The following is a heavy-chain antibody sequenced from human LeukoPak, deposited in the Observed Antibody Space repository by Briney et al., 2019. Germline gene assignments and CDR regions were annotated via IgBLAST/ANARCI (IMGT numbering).Heavy chain of an antibody. CDR3: GRGPSAYYMDV. V-gene: IGHV4-34*01. Sequence: PSETLSLTCAVYGGSFSGYYWSWIRQPPGKGLEWIGEINHSGSTNYNPSLKSRVTISVDTSKNQFSLKLSSVTAGGTGGDYCGRGPSAYYMDVWGKGTTVTVSS. CDR1: GGSFSGYY. J-gene: IGHJ6*03. CDR2: INHSGST.